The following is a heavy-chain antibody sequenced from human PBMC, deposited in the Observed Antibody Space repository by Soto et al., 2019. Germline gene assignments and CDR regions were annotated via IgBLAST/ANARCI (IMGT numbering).Heavy chain of an antibody. Sequence: VASVKVSCKVSGYNLTELSMHWVRQAPGKGLEWMGGFDPEDGETIYAQKFQGRVTMTEDTSTDTAYMELSSLRSEDTAVYYCATSSGYDPYYYYGMDVWGQGTTVTVSS. CDR1: GYNLTELS. D-gene: IGHD5-12*01. J-gene: IGHJ6*02. V-gene: IGHV1-24*01. CDR2: FDPEDGET. CDR3: ATSSGYDPYYYYGMDV.